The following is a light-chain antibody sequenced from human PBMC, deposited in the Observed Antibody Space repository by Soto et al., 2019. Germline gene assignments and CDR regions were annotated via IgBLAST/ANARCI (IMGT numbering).Light chain of an antibody. V-gene: IGKV1-5*03. CDR2: EAS. CDR1: QRISSW. CDR3: QHFLSYPLT. Sequence: DIQMTQSPSTLSASVGDRVTITCRASQRISSWLAWYQQKPGKAPKLLIYEASILQSGVPSRISGSGSGTEFTLTISSLQPDDFATYYCQHFLSYPLTFGGGTKVDI. J-gene: IGKJ4*01.